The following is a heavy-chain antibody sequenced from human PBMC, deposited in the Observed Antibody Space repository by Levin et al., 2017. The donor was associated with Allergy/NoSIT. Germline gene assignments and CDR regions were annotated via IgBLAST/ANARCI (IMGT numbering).Heavy chain of an antibody. Sequence: GESLKISCAASGFTFSSYGMHWVRQAPGKGLEWVAVISYDGSNKYYADSVKGRFTISRDNSKNTLYLQMNSLRAEDTAVYYCAKDSRAVAGLYYFDYWGQGTLVTVSS. CDR3: AKDSRAVAGLYYFDY. D-gene: IGHD6-19*01. V-gene: IGHV3-30*18. J-gene: IGHJ4*02. CDR2: ISYDGSNK. CDR1: GFTFSSYG.